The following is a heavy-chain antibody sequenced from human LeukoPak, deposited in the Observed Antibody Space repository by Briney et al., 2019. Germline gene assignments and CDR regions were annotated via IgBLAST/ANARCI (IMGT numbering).Heavy chain of an antibody. Sequence: GASVKVSCKASGYTFATYGISWVRLAPGQGLEWMGRISAYNGNTNYAQQFQGRVTMTTDTSMSTAYMELRSLRSDDTAVYYCARDLIAVRPGWFDPWGQGSLVTVSS. V-gene: IGHV1-18*01. CDR3: ARDLIAVRPGWFDP. D-gene: IGHD6-6*01. CDR2: ISAYNGNT. CDR1: GYTFATYG. J-gene: IGHJ5*02.